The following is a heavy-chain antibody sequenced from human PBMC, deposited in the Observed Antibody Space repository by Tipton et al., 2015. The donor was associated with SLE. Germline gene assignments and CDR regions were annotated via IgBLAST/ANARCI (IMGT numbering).Heavy chain of an antibody. V-gene: IGHV4-4*07. Sequence: TLSLTCIVSGGSISTNYWSWIRQPAGKGLEWIGRVYSSGSTDYNPSLESRVTMSIDTSKNEFSLKLRSVAAADTAIYYCATFFGHSSASPDALDIWGQGTMVTVSS. CDR1: GGSISTNY. J-gene: IGHJ3*02. CDR3: ATFFGHSSASPDALDI. CDR2: VYSSGST. D-gene: IGHD6-6*01.